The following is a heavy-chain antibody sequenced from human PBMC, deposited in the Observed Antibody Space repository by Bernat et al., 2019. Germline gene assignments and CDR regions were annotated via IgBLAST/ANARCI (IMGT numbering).Heavy chain of an antibody. J-gene: IGHJ3*02. V-gene: IGHV4-59*01. D-gene: IGHD6-6*01. CDR3: ARVRFEYSSSYDAFDI. CDR1: GGSISSYY. Sequence: QVQLQESGPGLVKPSETLSLTCTVSGGSISSYYWSWIRQPPGKGLEWIGYIYYSGSTNYNPSLTSRVTISVDTSKNQFSLKLSSVTAADTAVYYCARVRFEYSSSYDAFDIWGQGTMVTVSS. CDR2: IYYSGST.